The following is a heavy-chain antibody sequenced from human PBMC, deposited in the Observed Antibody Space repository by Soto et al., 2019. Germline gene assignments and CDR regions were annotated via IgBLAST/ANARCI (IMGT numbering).Heavy chain of an antibody. CDR3: ARDALEPAHFDY. CDR1: GFTFSSYS. Sequence: GGSLRLSCAASGFTFSSYSMNWVRQAPGKGLEWVSSISSSSSYIYYADSVKGRFTISRDNAKNSLYLQMNSLRAEDTAVYYCARDALEPAHFDYWGQGTLVTVSS. J-gene: IGHJ4*02. V-gene: IGHV3-21*01. CDR2: ISSSSSYI.